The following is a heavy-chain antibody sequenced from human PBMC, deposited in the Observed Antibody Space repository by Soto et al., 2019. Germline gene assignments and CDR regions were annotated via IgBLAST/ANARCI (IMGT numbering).Heavy chain of an antibody. CDR3: AKRSGVGEPYFDT. CDR2: ITSGGTT. J-gene: IGHJ4*02. V-gene: IGHV3-23*01. D-gene: IGHD1-26*01. Sequence: EVQLLESGGGLVQPGGSLRLSCAASGFTFSSYAMSWVRQAPGKGLEWVSGITSGGTTYYAESLKGQFTISRDNSKNTLYLEMNSLRAEDTAVYYCAKRSGVGEPYFDTWGQGTLVTVSS. CDR1: GFTFSSYA.